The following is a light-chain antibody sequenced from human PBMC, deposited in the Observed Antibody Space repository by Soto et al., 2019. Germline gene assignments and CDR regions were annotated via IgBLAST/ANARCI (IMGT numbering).Light chain of an antibody. CDR2: EVN. V-gene: IGLV2-8*01. CDR1: SSDVGGYGY. J-gene: IGLJ2*01. Sequence: QSALTQPPSASGSPGQSVTISCTGASSDVGGYGYVSWYQQHPGKAPKLMIYEVNKRPSGVPDRFSGSKFGNTASLIVSGLQGEDEADYYCSSYGGSNNLVFGGGTKVTVL. CDR3: SSYGGSNNLV.